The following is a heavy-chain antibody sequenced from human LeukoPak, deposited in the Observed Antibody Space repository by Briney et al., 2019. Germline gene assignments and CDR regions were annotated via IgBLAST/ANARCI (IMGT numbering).Heavy chain of an antibody. CDR1: GFTFSNYW. CDR2: ISGSGGST. J-gene: IGHJ4*02. V-gene: IGHV3-23*01. CDR3: ASRSGSYFDY. D-gene: IGHD1-26*01. Sequence: GGSLRLSCAASGFTFSNYWMHWVRQAPGKGLEWVSAISGSGGSTYYADSAKGRFTISRDNSKNTLYLQMNSLRAVDTAVYYCASRSGSYFDYWGQGTLVTVSS.